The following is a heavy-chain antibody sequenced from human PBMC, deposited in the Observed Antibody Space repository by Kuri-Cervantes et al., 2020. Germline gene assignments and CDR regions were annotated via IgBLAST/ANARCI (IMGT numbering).Heavy chain of an antibody. CDR2: ISAYNGNT. V-gene: IGHV1-18*01. CDR3: ARDFPPRDSSGYYYVQGAFDI. D-gene: IGHD3-22*01. J-gene: IGHJ3*02. CDR1: GYTFTSYG. Sequence: ASVKVSCKASGYTFTSYGISWVRQAPGQGLEWMGWISAYNGNTNYAQKLQGRVTMTTDTSTSTAYMELRSLRSDDTAVYYCARDFPPRDSSGYYYVQGAFDIWGQGTMVTDSS.